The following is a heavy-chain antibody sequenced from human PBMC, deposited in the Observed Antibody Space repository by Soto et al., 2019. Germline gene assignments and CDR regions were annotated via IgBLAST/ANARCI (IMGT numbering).Heavy chain of an antibody. CDR2: IHYSGST. V-gene: IGHV4-39*01. Sequence: SETRSRSSTVSGGSISRNIYHLGWIRQPTAKGLEWIGNIHYSGSTYYDSSLKSRVTISVDTSKNQFSLKLSSVTAADTAVYYCASQHYYDSSGYYVVYWGQGTLVTVS. J-gene: IGHJ4*02. CDR3: ASQHYYDSSGYYVVY. CDR1: GGSISRNIYH. D-gene: IGHD3-22*01.